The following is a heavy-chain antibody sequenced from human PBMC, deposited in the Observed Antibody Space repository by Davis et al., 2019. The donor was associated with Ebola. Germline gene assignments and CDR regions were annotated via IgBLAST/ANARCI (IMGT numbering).Heavy chain of an antibody. CDR1: GGSTSSYY. V-gene: IGHV4-4*08. J-gene: IGHJ4*02. D-gene: IGHD3-10*01. CDR3: ARGGGWFGQLLFHFDY. CDR2: IYNTGRN. Sequence: PSETLSLTCTVSGGSTSSYYWSWIRQPPGKGLEWIGYIYNTGRNNYNPSLKSRVTMSVDTSRNQVSLKLSSVTAADTAVYYCARGGGWFGQLLFHFDYWGQGNLVTVSS.